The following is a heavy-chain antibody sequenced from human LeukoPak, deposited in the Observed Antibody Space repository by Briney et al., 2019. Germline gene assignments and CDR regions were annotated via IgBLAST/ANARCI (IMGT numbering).Heavy chain of an antibody. V-gene: IGHV3-23*01. CDR1: GFTFSSYA. CDR2: ISGSGGST. CDR3: AKGGSYHWYFDL. Sequence: PGGSLRLSCAASGFTFSSYAMSWVRQAPGKGLEGVSAISGSGGSTYYADSVKGRFTISRDNSKNTLYLQMNSLRAEDTAVYYCAKGGSYHWYFDLWGRGTLVTVSS. J-gene: IGHJ2*01. D-gene: IGHD1-26*01.